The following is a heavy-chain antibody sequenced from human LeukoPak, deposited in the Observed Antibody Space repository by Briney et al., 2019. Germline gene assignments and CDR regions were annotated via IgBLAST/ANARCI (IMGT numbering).Heavy chain of an antibody. D-gene: IGHD3-22*01. V-gene: IGHV3-23*01. J-gene: IGHJ4*02. CDR2: IGAGGTNT. CDR3: ARDSDDSSGYPPYFDY. Sequence: GGSLRLSCAASGFTFTTYGMTWVRQAPGKGLEWVSSIGAGGTNTYYADSVKGRFTISRDNSKNTLYLQMNSLRADDTAVYYCARDSDDSSGYPPYFDYWGQGTLVTVSS. CDR1: GFTFTTYG.